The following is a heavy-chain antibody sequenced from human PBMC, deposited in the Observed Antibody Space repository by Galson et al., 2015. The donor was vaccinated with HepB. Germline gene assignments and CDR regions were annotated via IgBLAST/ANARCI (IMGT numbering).Heavy chain of an antibody. CDR1: GFTFSSYG. Sequence: SLRLSCAASGFTFSSYGMSWVRQAPGKGLEWVSVINSGGNTYYADSVKGRFTITRDNSKNTLYLQMNSLRAEDTAVYYCARGWELLGGYFDYWGQGTLVTVSS. V-gene: IGHV3-23*01. J-gene: IGHJ4*02. CDR2: INSGGNT. CDR3: ARGWELLGGYFDY. D-gene: IGHD1-26*01.